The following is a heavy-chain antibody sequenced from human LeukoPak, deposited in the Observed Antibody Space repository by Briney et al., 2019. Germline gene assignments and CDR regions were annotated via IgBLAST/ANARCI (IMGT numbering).Heavy chain of an antibody. V-gene: IGHV1-69*05. CDR1: GGTFSSYA. J-gene: IGHJ6*03. Sequence: SVKVSCKASGGTFSSYAISWVRQAPGQGLEWMGGIIPIFGTANYAQKFQGRVTITTDESTGTAYMELSSLRSEDTAVYYCASCRGWYYYYYMDVWGKGTTVTVSS. CDR2: IIPIFGTA. CDR3: ASCRGWYYYYYMDV. D-gene: IGHD6-19*01.